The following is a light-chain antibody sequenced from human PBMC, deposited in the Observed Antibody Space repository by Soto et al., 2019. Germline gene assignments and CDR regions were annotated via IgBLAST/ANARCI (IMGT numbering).Light chain of an antibody. CDR2: AAS. Sequence: DIQMTQSPSSVSASVGDRVTMTCRSSEDISTWLAWYQQKPGKAPKLLIYAASSLQSGVPSRFSGSGSGTKFTLTIASLQPDDLATYYCQQYETFSGTFGPGTKVDIK. V-gene: IGKV1-12*01. CDR1: EDISTW. J-gene: IGKJ1*01. CDR3: QQYETFSGT.